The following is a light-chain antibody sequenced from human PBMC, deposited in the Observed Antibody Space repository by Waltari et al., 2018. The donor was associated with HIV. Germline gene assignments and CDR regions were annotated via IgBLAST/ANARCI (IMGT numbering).Light chain of an antibody. Sequence: DIVMTQSPDSLTVSLGARATITCESSQTTLYSANNKSYVAWYQEKPGQPPKLLIYWASARESGVPDRFSGSGSGTHFTLSISSLQAEDVGIYYCHQYYSSPHTFGQGTNLEI. V-gene: IGKV4-1*01. J-gene: IGKJ2*01. CDR1: QTTLYSANNKSY. CDR2: WAS. CDR3: HQYYSSPHT.